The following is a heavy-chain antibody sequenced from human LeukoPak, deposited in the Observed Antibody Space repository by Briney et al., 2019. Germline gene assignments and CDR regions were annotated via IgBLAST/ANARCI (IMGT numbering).Heavy chain of an antibody. CDR1: GFTFSSYW. Sequence: PGGSLRLSCAASGFTFSSYWMHWVRQVPGKGLVWVSRINPDGSSTNYADSVKGRFTISRDNSKNTLYLQMNSLRAEDTAVYYCAKAGYDYWGQGTLVTVSS. CDR3: AKAGYDY. J-gene: IGHJ4*02. V-gene: IGHV3-74*01. D-gene: IGHD6-13*01. CDR2: INPDGSST.